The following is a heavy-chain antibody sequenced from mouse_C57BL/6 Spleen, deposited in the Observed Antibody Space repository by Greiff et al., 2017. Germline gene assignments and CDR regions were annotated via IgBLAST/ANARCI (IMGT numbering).Heavy chain of an antibody. CDR1: GYTFTDYE. V-gene: IGHV1-15*01. Sequence: QVQLQQSGAELVRPGASVTLSCKASGYTFTDYEMHWVKQTPVHGLEWIGAIDPETGGTAYNQKFKGKAILTADKSTCTAYMELRSLTSEDSAVYYCTKNYYGSSYSYAMDYWGQGTTVTVAS. J-gene: IGHJ4*01. D-gene: IGHD1-1*01. CDR3: TKNYYGSSYSYAMDY. CDR2: IDPETGGT.